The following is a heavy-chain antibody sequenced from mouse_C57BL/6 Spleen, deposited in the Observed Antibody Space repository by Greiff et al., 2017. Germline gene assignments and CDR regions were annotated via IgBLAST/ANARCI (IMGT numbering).Heavy chain of an antibody. J-gene: IGHJ4*01. V-gene: IGHV1-69*01. Sequence: QVQLQQPGAELVMPGASVKLSCKASGYTFTSYWMHWVKQRPGQGLEWIGEIDPSDSYTNYNQKFKGKSTLTVDKSASTAYMQLSSLTSEDSAVYYCARGVYGSSYDDYYAMDYWGQGTSLTVSS. CDR1: GYTFTSYW. CDR3: ARGVYGSSYDDYYAMDY. D-gene: IGHD1-1*01. CDR2: IDPSDSYT.